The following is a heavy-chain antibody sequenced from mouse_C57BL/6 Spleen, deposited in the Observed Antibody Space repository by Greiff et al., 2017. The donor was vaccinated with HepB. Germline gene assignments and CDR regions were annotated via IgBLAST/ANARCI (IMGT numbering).Heavy chain of an antibody. V-gene: IGHV2-9-1*01. CDR2: IWTGGGT. J-gene: IGHJ4*01. D-gene: IGHD2-4*01. Sequence: VKLVESGPGLVAPSQSLSITCTVSGFSLTSYAISWVRQPPGKGLEWLGVIWTGGGTNYNSALKSRLSISKDNSKSQVFLKMNSMQTDDTARYYCARRIVYYDSFYAMDYWGQGTSVTVSS. CDR1: GFSLTSYA. CDR3: ARRIVYYDSFYAMDY.